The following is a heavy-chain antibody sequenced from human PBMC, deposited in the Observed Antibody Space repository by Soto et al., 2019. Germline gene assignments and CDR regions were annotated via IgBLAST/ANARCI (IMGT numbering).Heavy chain of an antibody. Sequence: EVQLVESGGALVQPGGSLRLSCAASGFPFSGHSKNWVRQAPGKGLEWVSHISSSSSTIYYADSVKGRFTISRDNAKNSLYLQMNSLRADDTAIYFCARTNVDLWCNCFDPWGQGTLVTVSS. CDR3: ARTNVDLWCNCFDP. V-gene: IGHV3-48*01. CDR2: ISSSSSTI. D-gene: IGHD2-8*01. CDR1: GFPFSGHS. J-gene: IGHJ5*02.